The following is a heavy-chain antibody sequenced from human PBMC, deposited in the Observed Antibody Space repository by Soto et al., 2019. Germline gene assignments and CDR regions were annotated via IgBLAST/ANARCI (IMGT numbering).Heavy chain of an antibody. Sequence: GGSLRLSCAASGFTFSSYAMHWVRQAPGKGLEWVAVISYDGSNKYYADSVKGRFTISRDNSKNTLYLQMNSLRAEDTAVYYCARDLEANDGNWFDPWGQGTLVTVSS. D-gene: IGHD1-26*01. J-gene: IGHJ5*02. CDR2: ISYDGSNK. CDR1: GFTFSSYA. CDR3: ARDLEANDGNWFDP. V-gene: IGHV3-30-3*01.